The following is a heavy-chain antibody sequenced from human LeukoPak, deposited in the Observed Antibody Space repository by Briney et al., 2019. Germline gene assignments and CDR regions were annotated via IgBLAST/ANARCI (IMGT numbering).Heavy chain of an antibody. CDR1: GSSFTSYW. CDR3: ARLGAPYYYYVMDV. CDR2: IDTSDSYT. Sequence: GSSLKISCTGSGSSFTSYWISWVRPMPGKGLEWMGRIDTSDSYTNYSPSFQGHVTISADKSISTAYPQCSSLKASDTAMYYWARLGAPYYYYVMDVWGKGTTVTVSS. V-gene: IGHV5-10-1*01. J-gene: IGHJ6*04.